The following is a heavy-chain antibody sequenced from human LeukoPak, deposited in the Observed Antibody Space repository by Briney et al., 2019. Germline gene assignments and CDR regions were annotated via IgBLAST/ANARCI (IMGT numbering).Heavy chain of an antibody. D-gene: IGHD3-16*01. CDR1: GGSISSYY. J-gene: IGHJ4*02. CDR3: ARGREKNYVWGTNRKDYYFDS. V-gene: IGHV4-34*01. CDR2: INHSGST. Sequence: PSETLSLTCTVSGGSISSYYWSWIRQPPGKGLEWIGEINHSGSTNYNPSLKSRVTISVDTSKNQFSLKLSSVTAADTAVYYCARGREKNYVWGTNRKDYYFDSWGQGTLVTVSS.